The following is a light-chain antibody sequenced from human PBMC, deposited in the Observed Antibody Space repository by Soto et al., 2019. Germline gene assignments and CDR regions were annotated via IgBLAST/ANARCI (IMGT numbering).Light chain of an antibody. CDR1: QSISTY. Sequence: DIQMTQSPSSLSASTGDRTTITCRASQSISTYLNWYQQKPGKAPSLLIYGASTIQSGVPSRFRGSGSATDFTLTISSLQPEDFATYYCQQTFSTPPLTFGGGTKVEIK. J-gene: IGKJ4*01. CDR2: GAS. V-gene: IGKV1-39*01. CDR3: QQTFSTPPLT.